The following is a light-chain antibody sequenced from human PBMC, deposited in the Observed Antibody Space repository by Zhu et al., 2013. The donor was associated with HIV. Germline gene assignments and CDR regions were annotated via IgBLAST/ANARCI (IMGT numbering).Light chain of an antibody. CDR2: DAS. Sequence: EIVLTQSPGTMSLSPGERATLSCRASQSVSSSYLAWYQQKPGQAPRLLMYDASTRGTGIPDRFSGSGSGTDFSLSISRLEPEDFAVYYCQQYGSSPLTFGGGTTVEIK. J-gene: IGKJ4*01. CDR1: QSVSSSY. V-gene: IGKV3-20*01. CDR3: QQYGSSPLT.